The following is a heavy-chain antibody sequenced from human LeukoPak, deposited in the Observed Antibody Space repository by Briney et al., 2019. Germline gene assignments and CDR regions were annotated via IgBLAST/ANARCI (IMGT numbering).Heavy chain of an antibody. CDR3: AKGAGCCSSTSCYSFDY. J-gene: IGHJ4*02. D-gene: IGHD2-2*01. CDR2: ISGSGGST. Sequence: GGSLRLSCAASGFTFSSYAMNWVRRAPGKGLEWVSGISGSGGSTYYADSVKGRFTISRDNSKNTLYLQMNSLRAEDTAVYYYAKGAGCCSSTSCYSFDYWGQGTLVTVSS. CDR1: GFTFSSYA. V-gene: IGHV3-23*01.